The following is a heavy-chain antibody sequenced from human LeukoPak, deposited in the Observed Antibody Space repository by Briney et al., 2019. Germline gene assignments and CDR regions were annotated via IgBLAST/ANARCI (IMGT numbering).Heavy chain of an antibody. Sequence: GASLKISCKGSGYSFTSYWIGWVRQMTGKGLEGMGIIYPGDCDTRYSPSFQGQVTISADKSISTAYLQWSSLKASDTAMYYCARRGGYYDSNYNWFDPWGQGTLVTVSS. D-gene: IGHD3-22*01. CDR3: ARRGGYYDSNYNWFDP. CDR2: IYPGDCDT. CDR1: GYSFTSYW. J-gene: IGHJ5*02. V-gene: IGHV5-51*01.